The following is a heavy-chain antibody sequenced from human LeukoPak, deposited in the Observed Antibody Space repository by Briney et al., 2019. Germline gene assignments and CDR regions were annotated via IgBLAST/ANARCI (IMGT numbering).Heavy chain of an antibody. V-gene: IGHV4-59*08. CDR3: ARSSYSSGWYQPPFDY. J-gene: IGHJ4*02. Sequence: SETLSLTCTVSGGSISSYYWSWIRQPPGKGLGWIGYIYYSGSTNYNPSLKSRVTIPVDTSKNQFSLKLSSVTAADTAVYYCARSSYSSGWYQPPFDYWGQGTLVTVSS. CDR2: IYYSGST. D-gene: IGHD6-19*01. CDR1: GGSISSYY.